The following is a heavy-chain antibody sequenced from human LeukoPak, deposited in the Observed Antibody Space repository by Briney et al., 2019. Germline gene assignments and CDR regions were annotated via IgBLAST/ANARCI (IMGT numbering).Heavy chain of an antibody. CDR2: INPNSGGT. J-gene: IGHJ4*02. D-gene: IGHD6-13*01. CDR1: GYTFTAFY. Sequence: EASVNVSCKASGYTFTAFYMHWVRQDPAQGLEWMGRINPNSGGTKYAQKFQGRVTMTTDTSINAAYLELSRLRSDDTAVYYCARGYSSSWLDYWGQGTLVTVSS. CDR3: ARGYSSSWLDY. V-gene: IGHV1-2*06.